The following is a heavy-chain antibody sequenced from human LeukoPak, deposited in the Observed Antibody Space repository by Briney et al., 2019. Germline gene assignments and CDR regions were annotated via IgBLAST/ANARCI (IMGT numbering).Heavy chain of an antibody. CDR1: GGSFSDYY. V-gene: IGHV4-34*01. CDR3: ARVGVYDSSRRQFDY. Sequence: SETLSLTCAVYGGSFSDYYWSWIRQPPGKGLEWIGEINHSRSTNYNPSLKSRVTISVDTSKNQFSLKVTSVTAADTAVYYCARVGVYDSSRRQFDYWGQGTLVTVSS. D-gene: IGHD3-22*01. CDR2: INHSRST. J-gene: IGHJ4*02.